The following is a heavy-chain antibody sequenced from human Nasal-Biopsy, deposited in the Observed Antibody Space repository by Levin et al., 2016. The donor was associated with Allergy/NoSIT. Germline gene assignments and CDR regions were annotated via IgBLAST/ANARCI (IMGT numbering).Heavy chain of an antibody. CDR1: GASIRNYF. J-gene: IGHJ3*02. D-gene: IGHD6-19*01. V-gene: IGHV4-59*01. CDR2: IYYSGTT. CDR3: AREVGEVAGLLVGSDAFDI. Sequence: SETLSLTCTVSGASIRNYFWSWIRQPPGKGLEWIGYIYYSGTTNYNPSLKSRVSISEDTSKNQFSLNLSSVTAADTAVYYCAREVGEVAGLLVGSDAFDIWGQGTMVTVSS.